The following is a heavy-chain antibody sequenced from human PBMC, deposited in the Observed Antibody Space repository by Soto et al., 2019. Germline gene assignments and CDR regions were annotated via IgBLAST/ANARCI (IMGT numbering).Heavy chain of an antibody. CDR3: ASCPIYGGDSYFAY. D-gene: IGHD2-21*01. Sequence: QVHLVQSGAEVRKPGASVKLSCQASGYTFTHYYIHWVRQAPGQGLEWLGIINPDTGTTSYAQTFQGRVTLTTHTSASTVYLELSGLAAEDTAVYYCASCPIYGGDSYFAYWGQGTLVTVSS. V-gene: IGHV1-46*01. J-gene: IGHJ4*02. CDR1: GYTFTHYY. CDR2: INPDTGTT.